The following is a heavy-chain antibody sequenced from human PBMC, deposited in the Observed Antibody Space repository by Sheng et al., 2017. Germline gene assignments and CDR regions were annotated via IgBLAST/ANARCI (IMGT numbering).Heavy chain of an antibody. D-gene: IGHD3-22*01. CDR1: GFTFSSYG. Sequence: EVQLVESGGGLVQPGGTLRLSCAASGFTFSSYGMSWVRQAPGKGLEWVSAISGSGGSTYYADSVKGRFTISRDNSKNTLYLQMNSLRAEDTAVYYCANLRTYYYDSSGYSWGQGTLVTVSS. CDR3: ANLRTYYYDSSGYS. V-gene: IGHV3-23*04. CDR2: ISGSGGST. J-gene: IGHJ5*02.